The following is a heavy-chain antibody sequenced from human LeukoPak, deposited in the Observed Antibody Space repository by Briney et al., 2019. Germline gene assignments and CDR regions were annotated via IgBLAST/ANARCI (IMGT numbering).Heavy chain of an antibody. CDR1: GGSISSYY. D-gene: IGHD3-22*01. J-gene: IGHJ4*02. CDR2: IYYSGST. Sequence: PSETLSLTCTVSGGSISSYYWSWIRQPPGKGLEWIGYIYYSGSTNYNPSLKSRVTISVDTSKNQFSLKLSSVTAADTAVYYCARERREPYYYDSSGYYPPALFDYWGQGTLVTVSS. CDR3: ARERREPYYYDSSGYYPPALFDY. V-gene: IGHV4-59*01.